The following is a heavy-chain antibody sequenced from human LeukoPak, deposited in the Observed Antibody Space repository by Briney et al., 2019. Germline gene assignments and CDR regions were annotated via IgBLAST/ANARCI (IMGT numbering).Heavy chain of an antibody. J-gene: IGHJ5*02. Sequence: SETLSLTCTVSGGSISSYYWSWIRQPPGKGLEWIGYIYYSGSTNYNPSLKSRVTISVDTSKNQFSLKLSSVTAADTAVYYCARALDTAMVTSWFDPWGQGTLVTVSS. CDR3: ARALDTAMVTSWFDP. D-gene: IGHD5-18*01. V-gene: IGHV4-59*01. CDR2: IYYSGST. CDR1: GGSISSYY.